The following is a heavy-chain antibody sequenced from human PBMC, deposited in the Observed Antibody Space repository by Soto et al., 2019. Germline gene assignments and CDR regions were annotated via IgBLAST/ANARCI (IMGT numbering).Heavy chain of an antibody. CDR3: ARDKFLAAAGTGRYFDY. Sequence: GASVKVSCKASGYTFTSYYMHWVRQAPGQGLEWMGIINPSGGSTSYAQKFQGRVTMTRDTSTSTVYMELSSLRSEDTAVYYCARDKFLAAAGTGRYFDYWGQGTLVTVSS. CDR1: GYTFTSYY. D-gene: IGHD6-13*01. J-gene: IGHJ4*02. CDR2: INPSGGST. V-gene: IGHV1-46*01.